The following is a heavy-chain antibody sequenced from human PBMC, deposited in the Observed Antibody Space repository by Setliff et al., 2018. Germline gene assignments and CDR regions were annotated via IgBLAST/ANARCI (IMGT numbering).Heavy chain of an antibody. J-gene: IGHJ4*02. CDR1: GYSISSGYY. D-gene: IGHD2-21*02. CDR3: VRMSTVTAIDY. V-gene: IGHV4-38-2*02. Sequence: PSETLSLTCTVSGYSISSGYYWGWFRQPPGKGLEWIGSIYHSGTTYYNPSLKSRVIISVDTSKNQNSLKLNSVTAADTAVYFCVRMSTVTAIDYWGQGTLVTVSS. CDR2: IYHSGTT.